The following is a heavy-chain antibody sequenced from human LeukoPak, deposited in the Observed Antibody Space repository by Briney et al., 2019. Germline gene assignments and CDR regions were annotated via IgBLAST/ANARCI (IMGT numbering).Heavy chain of an antibody. D-gene: IGHD6-6*01. Sequence: PGRSLRLSCAASGFTFSSYAMHWVRQAPGKGLEWVAIISYDGSNKYYADSVKGRFTISRDNSKSTLYLQMNSLRAEDTAVYYCARSKSSSSPNFDYWGQGTLVTVSS. J-gene: IGHJ4*02. CDR1: GFTFSSYA. CDR2: ISYDGSNK. V-gene: IGHV3-30-3*01. CDR3: ARSKSSSSPNFDY.